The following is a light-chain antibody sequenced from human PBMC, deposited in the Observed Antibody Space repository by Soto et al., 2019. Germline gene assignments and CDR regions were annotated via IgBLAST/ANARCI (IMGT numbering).Light chain of an antibody. V-gene: IGKV3-20*01. CDR1: QTISSKY. CDR3: QQYHNSPPYT. Sequence: EIVLTQSPGTLYLSPGERATLSCRASQTISSKYLAWYQQKPGQAPRLLISGASSRATGIPDRFSGSGSGTDFTLTIRRLEHEDFAVYYCQQYHNSPPYTFGQGTKLEIK. J-gene: IGKJ2*01. CDR2: GAS.